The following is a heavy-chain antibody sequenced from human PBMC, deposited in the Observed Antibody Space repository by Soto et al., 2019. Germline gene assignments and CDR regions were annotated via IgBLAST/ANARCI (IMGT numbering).Heavy chain of an antibody. CDR3: AKDGENVTKLSHYYYYYMDV. CDR1: GFTFSSYG. D-gene: IGHD4-4*01. Sequence: GGSLRLSCAASGFTFSSYGMHWVRQAPGKGLEWVAVISYDGSNKYYADSVKGRFTISRDNSKNTLYLQMNSLRAEDTAVYYCAKDGENVTKLSHYYYYYMDVWGKGTTVTVSS. V-gene: IGHV3-30*18. CDR2: ISYDGSNK. J-gene: IGHJ6*03.